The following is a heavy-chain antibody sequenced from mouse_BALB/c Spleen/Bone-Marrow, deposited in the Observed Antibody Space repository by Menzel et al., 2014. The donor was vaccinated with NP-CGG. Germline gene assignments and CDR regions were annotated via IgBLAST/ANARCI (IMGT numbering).Heavy chain of an antibody. J-gene: IGHJ3*01. D-gene: IGHD2-4*01. CDR3: ARRDYDASLAWFAY. Sequence: WMHRVKQRPGQGLEWIGYINPSTGYTEYNQKFKDKATLTADKSSSTAYMQLSSLTSEDSAVYYCARRDYDASLAWFAYWGQGTLVTVSA. CDR2: INPSTGYT. V-gene: IGHV1-7*01. CDR1: W.